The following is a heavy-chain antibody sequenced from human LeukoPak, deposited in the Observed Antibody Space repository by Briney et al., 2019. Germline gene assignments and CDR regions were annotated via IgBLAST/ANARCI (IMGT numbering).Heavy chain of an antibody. CDR2: IRRSGNA. CDR1: GGSLSGYY. CDR3: ARRPMPTTMTSPFDY. Sequence: SETLSLTWAVDGGSLSGYYWSWIRQTPGKGLEWIGEIRRSGNANYNPSLKSRVTLSIDTSKNHFSLNLTSVTAADTAMYYCARRPMPTTMTSPFDYWGPGAQVTVSS. V-gene: IGHV4-34*01. D-gene: IGHD4-17*01. J-gene: IGHJ4*02.